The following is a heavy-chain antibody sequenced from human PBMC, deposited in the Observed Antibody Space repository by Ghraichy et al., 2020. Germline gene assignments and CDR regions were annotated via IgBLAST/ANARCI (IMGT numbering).Heavy chain of an antibody. Sequence: SETLSLTCTVSGGSISSGGYYWSWIRQHPGKGLEWIGYIYYSGSTYYNPSLKSRVTISVDTSKNQFSLKLSSVTAADTAVYYCARGGSLPTTIFGVVYYYYYMDVWGKGTTVTVSS. CDR1: GGSISSGGYY. D-gene: IGHD3-3*01. CDR2: IYYSGST. J-gene: IGHJ6*03. V-gene: IGHV4-31*03. CDR3: ARGGSLPTTIFGVVYYYYYMDV.